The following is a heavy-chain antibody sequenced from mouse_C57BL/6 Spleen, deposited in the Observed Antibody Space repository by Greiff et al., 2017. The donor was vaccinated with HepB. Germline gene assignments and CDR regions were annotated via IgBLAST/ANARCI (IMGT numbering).Heavy chain of an antibody. CDR2: INPSSGYT. J-gene: IGHJ1*03. V-gene: IGHV1-4*01. D-gene: IGHD1-1*01. CDR1: GYTFTSYT. Sequence: VQLQQSGAELARPGASVKMSCKASGYTFTSYTMHWVKQRPGQGLEWIGYINPSSGYTKYNQKFKDKATLTADKSSSTAYMQLSSLTSEDAAVYYCARGTNFDVWGTGTTVTVSS. CDR3: ARGTNFDV.